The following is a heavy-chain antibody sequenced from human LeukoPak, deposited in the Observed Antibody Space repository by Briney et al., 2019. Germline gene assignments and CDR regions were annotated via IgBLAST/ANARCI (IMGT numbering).Heavy chain of an antibody. Sequence: GGSLRLSCAASGFTFSNYAMTWVRQGPGKGLEWVSYISSSGSTIYYADSVKGRFTISRDNAKNSLYLQMNSLRAEDTAVYYCAELGITMIGGVWGKGTTVTISS. CDR3: AELGITMIGGV. V-gene: IGHV3-48*03. J-gene: IGHJ6*04. D-gene: IGHD3-10*02. CDR1: GFTFSNYA. CDR2: ISSSGSTI.